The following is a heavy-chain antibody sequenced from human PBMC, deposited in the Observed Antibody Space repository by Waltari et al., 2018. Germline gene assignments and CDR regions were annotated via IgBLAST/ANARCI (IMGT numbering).Heavy chain of an antibody. CDR2: MNPNSGNT. D-gene: IGHD2-15*01. V-gene: IGHV1-8*03. J-gene: IGHJ4*02. CDR1: GYTFTSYD. CDR3: ARTRRHCSGGSCSYYFDY. Sequence: VQLVQSGAEVKKPGASVKVSCKASGYTFTSYDINLLRQSTGQGLEWMGWMNPNSGNTGYAQKFQGRVTITRNTSISTAYMELSSLRSEDTAVYYCARTRRHCSGGSCSYYFDYWGQGTLVTVSS.